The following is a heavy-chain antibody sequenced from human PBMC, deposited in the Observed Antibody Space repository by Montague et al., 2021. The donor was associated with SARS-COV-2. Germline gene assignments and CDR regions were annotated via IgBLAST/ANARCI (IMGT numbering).Heavy chain of an antibody. CDR2: IYYSGST. Sequence: TLSLTCTVSGGSISSGGYYWIWIRQHPGKGLVWIGYIYYSGSTYYNPSLKSRVTISVDTSKNQFSLKLSSVTAADTAVYYCARVQGITMIVVVIGAFDIWGQGTRVTVSS. V-gene: IGHV4-31*03. D-gene: IGHD3-22*01. J-gene: IGHJ3*02. CDR1: GGSISSGGYY. CDR3: ARVQGITMIVVVIGAFDI.